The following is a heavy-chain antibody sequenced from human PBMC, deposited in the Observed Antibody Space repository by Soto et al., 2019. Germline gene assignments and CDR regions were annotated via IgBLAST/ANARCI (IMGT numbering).Heavy chain of an antibody. CDR1: GGSINSGDYY. CDR2: IYYSGST. D-gene: IGHD1-26*01. Sequence: SETLSLTCTVSGGSINSGDYYWSWIRQPPGKGLEWIGYIYYSGSTYYNPSLKSRVTISVDTSKNQFSLNLSSVTAADTAVYYCARGPGGLWDFDYWGQGTLVTVSS. CDR3: ARGPGGLWDFDY. J-gene: IGHJ4*02. V-gene: IGHV4-30-4*01.